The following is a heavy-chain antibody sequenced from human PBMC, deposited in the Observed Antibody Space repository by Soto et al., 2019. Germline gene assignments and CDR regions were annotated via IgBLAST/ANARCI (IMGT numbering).Heavy chain of an antibody. CDR2: IIPILGIA. Sequence: QVQLVQSGAEVKKPGSSVKVSCKASGGTFSSYTISWVRQAPGQGLEWMGRIIPILGIANYAQKFQGRVRITADKSTSTAYMELSSLRSEDTAVYYCASHVQLGYCSGGSCRNWFDPWGQGTLVTVSS. CDR1: GGTFSSYT. V-gene: IGHV1-69*02. J-gene: IGHJ5*02. CDR3: ASHVQLGYCSGGSCRNWFDP. D-gene: IGHD2-15*01.